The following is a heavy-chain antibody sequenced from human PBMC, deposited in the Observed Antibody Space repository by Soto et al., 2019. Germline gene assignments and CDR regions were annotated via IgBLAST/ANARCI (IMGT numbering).Heavy chain of an antibody. CDR2: INHSGST. D-gene: IGHD5-12*01. V-gene: IGHV4-34*01. CDR3: EYSGYDWGFDFDY. CDR1: GGSVRGYY. J-gene: IGHJ4*02. Sequence: SGRLSLSCAVCGGSVRGYYWSGIRQPPGKGLEWIGEINHSGSTNYNPSLKSRVTISVDTSKNQFSLKLSSVTAADTAVYYCEYSGYDWGFDFDYWGQGTLVTVSS.